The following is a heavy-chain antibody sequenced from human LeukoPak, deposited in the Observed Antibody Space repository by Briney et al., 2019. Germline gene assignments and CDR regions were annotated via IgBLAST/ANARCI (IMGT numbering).Heavy chain of an antibody. D-gene: IGHD3-22*01. CDR3: ARQAAYYYDSSGYYYAGY. CDR1: GYSFTSYW. Sequence: GESLKISCKGSGYSFTSYWIGWVRQMPGKGLEWMGIIYPGDSDTRYSPSFQGQVTTSADKSISTAYLQWSSLKASDTAMYYCARQAAYYYDSSGYYYAGYWGQGTLVTVSS. V-gene: IGHV5-51*01. CDR2: IYPGDSDT. J-gene: IGHJ4*02.